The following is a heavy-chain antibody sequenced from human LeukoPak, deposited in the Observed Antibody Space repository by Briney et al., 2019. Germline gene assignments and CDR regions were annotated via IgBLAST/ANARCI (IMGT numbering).Heavy chain of an antibody. CDR1: GFSFISYE. Sequence: GGSLRLSCAASGFSFISYEMNWVRQAPGKGLEWVSYISSSSTTIYYADSVKGRFTISRDNAKNSLYLQMNSLRAEDTAVYYCAKRPPSSDAEYFQHWGQGTLVTVSS. CDR2: ISSSSTTI. D-gene: IGHD6-6*01. V-gene: IGHV3-48*03. J-gene: IGHJ1*01. CDR3: AKRPPSSDAEYFQH.